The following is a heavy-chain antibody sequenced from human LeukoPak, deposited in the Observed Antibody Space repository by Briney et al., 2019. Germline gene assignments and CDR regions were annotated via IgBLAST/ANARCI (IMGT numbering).Heavy chain of an antibody. CDR1: GGSVSSGSYY. CDR3: ARFDILTGFDY. V-gene: IGHV4-39*07. J-gene: IGHJ4*02. Sequence: SETLSLTCTVSGGSVSSGSYYWSWIRQPPGKGLEWIGEINHSGSTNYNPSLKSRVTISVDTSKNQFSLKLSSVTAADTAVYYCARFDILTGFDYWGQGTLVTVSS. CDR2: INHSGST. D-gene: IGHD3-9*01.